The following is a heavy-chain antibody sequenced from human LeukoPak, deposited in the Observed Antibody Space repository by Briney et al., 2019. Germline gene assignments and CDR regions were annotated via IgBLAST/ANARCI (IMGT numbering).Heavy chain of an antibody. CDR2: ISGSGGST. Sequence: GGTLRLSCVASGFTFRSYGMSWVRQAPGKGLEWVSAISGSGGSTYYADSVKGRLSISRDNAKNSLFLQMNSLRAEDTAVYYCVRDRSPGYFDYWGQGTLVTVSS. J-gene: IGHJ4*02. CDR3: VRDRSPGYFDY. V-gene: IGHV3-23*01. CDR1: GFTFRSYG. D-gene: IGHD3-10*01.